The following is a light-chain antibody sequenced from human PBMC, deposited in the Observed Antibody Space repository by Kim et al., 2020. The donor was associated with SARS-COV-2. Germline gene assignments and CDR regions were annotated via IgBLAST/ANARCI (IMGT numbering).Light chain of an antibody. CDR3: QHYKNWPLT. CDR2: DAS. J-gene: IGKJ4*01. V-gene: IGKV3-15*01. Sequence: SVSPGERATLSCRASQSVSSNLAWYQEKPGQAPRLLIYDASTRATGIPARFSGSGSGTEFTLTISSLQSEDFAVYYCQHYKNWPLTFGGGTKVEI. CDR1: QSVSSN.